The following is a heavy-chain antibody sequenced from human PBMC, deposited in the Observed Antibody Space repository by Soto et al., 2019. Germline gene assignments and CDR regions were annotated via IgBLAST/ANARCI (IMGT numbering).Heavy chain of an antibody. D-gene: IGHD1-1*01. J-gene: IGHJ4*02. CDR3: ARGRYGDY. V-gene: IGHV1-18*01. CDR1: GYAFTTYG. Sequence: QVHLVQSGAEVKKPGASVKVSCKGSGYAFTTYGITWVRQAPGQGLEWMGWLSAHKGNTNYAQKLQGRVTVTRDKSTSTAYMELRSVRSDDAAVYYFARGRYGDYWGQGALVTVSS. CDR2: LSAHKGNT.